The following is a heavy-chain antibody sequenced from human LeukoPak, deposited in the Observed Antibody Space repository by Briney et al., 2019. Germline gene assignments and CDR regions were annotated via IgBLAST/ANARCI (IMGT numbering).Heavy chain of an antibody. V-gene: IGHV3-7*01. CDR2: INQDGSEK. CDR1: GFTFRSYW. CDR3: ARDESYYDSSEDY. Sequence: SGGSLRLSCAASGFTFRSYWMNWARQAPGKGLEWVAIINQDGSEKYYVDSVKGRFTISRDNAKNSLYLQMNSLRAEDTAVYYCARDESYYDSSEDYWGQGTLVTVSS. J-gene: IGHJ4*02. D-gene: IGHD3-22*01.